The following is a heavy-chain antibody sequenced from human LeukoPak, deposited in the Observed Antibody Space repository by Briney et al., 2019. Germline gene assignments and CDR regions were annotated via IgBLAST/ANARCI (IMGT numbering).Heavy chain of an antibody. D-gene: IGHD3-9*01. CDR2: IHYRGST. CDR1: GGSISGYY. J-gene: IGHJ6*03. CDR3: ARHGCKPLTGYSDAHYYYYMDV. Sequence: SETLSLTCTVSGGSISGYYWSWIRRPPGQGREWIGWIHYRGSTNYNPYLKSRVTISVTTSTNQFSLKLSSVTAADTAVYYCARHGCKPLTGYSDAHYYYYMDVWGKGTTVTVSS. V-gene: IGHV4-59*08.